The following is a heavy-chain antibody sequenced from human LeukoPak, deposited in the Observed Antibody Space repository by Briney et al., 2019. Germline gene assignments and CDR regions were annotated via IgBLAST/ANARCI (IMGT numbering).Heavy chain of an antibody. CDR3: AKRIAAAGDAFDY. CDR1: GFTFSSYG. CDR2: ISYDGSNK. Sequence: QSGGSLRLSCAASGFTFSSYGMHWVRQAPGKGLEWVAVISYDGSNKYYADSVKGRFTISRDNSKNMLYLQMNSLRAEDTAVYYCAKRIAAAGDAFDYWGQGTLVTVSS. D-gene: IGHD6-13*01. V-gene: IGHV3-30*18. J-gene: IGHJ4*02.